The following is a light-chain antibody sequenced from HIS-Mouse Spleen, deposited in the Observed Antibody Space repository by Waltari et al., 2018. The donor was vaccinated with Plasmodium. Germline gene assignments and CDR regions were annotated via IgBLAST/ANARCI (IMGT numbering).Light chain of an antibody. CDR3: QQYNNWSFT. V-gene: IGKV3-15*01. CDR1: QSVSSN. CDR2: GAS. Sequence: EIVMTQSPATLSVSPGERATLSCRASQSVSSNLAWYQQKPDQAPRLLIYGASTRATSIPAMFSGSWSRTEFTLTISILQSEDFAVYCCQQYNNWSFTFGPGTKVDIK. J-gene: IGKJ3*01.